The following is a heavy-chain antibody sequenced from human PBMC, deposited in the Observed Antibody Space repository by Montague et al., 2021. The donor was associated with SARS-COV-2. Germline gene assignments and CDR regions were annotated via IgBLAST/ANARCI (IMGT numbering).Heavy chain of an antibody. V-gene: IGHV4-31*03. J-gene: IGHJ4*02. Sequence: TLSLTCTVSGASISTGAYYWSWIRQHPEKGLEWIGYIYYSGTXYYNPSLKSRVTISLDTSNNHSSLKLSSVTAADTAVYYCATASGSGSLGFHYWGQGTLVIVSS. CDR3: ATASGSGSLGFHY. D-gene: IGHD3-10*01. CDR1: GASISTGAYY. CDR2: IYYSGTX.